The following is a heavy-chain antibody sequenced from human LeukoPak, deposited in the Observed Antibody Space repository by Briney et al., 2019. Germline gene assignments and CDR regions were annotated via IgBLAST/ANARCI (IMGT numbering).Heavy chain of an antibody. CDR2: ISSSGSTI. CDR1: GFTFSSYE. J-gene: IGHJ6*04. D-gene: IGHD6-13*01. CDR3: AREQYSGSWSYYYYGMDV. V-gene: IGHV3-48*03. Sequence: GGSLRLSCAASGFTFSSYEMNWVRQAPGKGLEWVSYISSSGSTIYYADSVKGRFTISRDNAKNSLYLQMNSLRAEGTAVYYCAREQYSGSWSYYYYGMDVWGKGTTVTVSS.